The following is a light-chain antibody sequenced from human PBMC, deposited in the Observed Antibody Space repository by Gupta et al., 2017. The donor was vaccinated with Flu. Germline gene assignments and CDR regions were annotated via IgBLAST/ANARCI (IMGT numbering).Light chain of an antibody. Sequence: GTLSLSPGERATLSCRASQSVTSSYLAWYQQKPGQAPRLLIFGGSNRATGIPDRFWGSGSGADFTLTINRLEPEDFAVYSCHQDGSSPVTFGGGTKVELK. CDR1: QSVTSSY. CDR3: HQDGSSPVT. V-gene: IGKV3-20*01. J-gene: IGKJ4*01. CDR2: GGS.